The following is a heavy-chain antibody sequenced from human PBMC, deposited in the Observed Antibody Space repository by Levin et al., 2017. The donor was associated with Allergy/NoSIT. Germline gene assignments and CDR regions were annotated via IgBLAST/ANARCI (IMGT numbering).Heavy chain of an antibody. CDR1: GFTFSSYS. D-gene: IGHD3-22*01. Sequence: GGSLRLSCAASGFTFSSYSMNWVRQAPGKGLEWVSSISSSSSYIYYADSVKGRFTISRDNAKNSLYLQMNSLRAEDTAVYYCARAPLDSSGTEDAFDIWGQGTMVTVSS. CDR3: ARAPLDSSGTEDAFDI. CDR2: ISSSSSYI. V-gene: IGHV3-21*01. J-gene: IGHJ3*02.